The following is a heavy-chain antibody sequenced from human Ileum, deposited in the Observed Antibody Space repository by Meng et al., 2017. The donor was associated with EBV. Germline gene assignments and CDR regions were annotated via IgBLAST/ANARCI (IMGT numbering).Heavy chain of an antibody. J-gene: IGHJ4*02. CDR1: GYTLSSHS. D-gene: IGHD3-22*01. Sequence: QVHLVQSGAEVKTPGASVKVSCKASGYTLSSHSMHWVRQAPGQRLEWMGWVNGDNGDTKYSQKLQGRVTITRDTSASTAYMELSSLRSEDTAIYYCARPDNYGSSGYYQGSFDYWGQGTLVTVYS. CDR3: ARPDNYGSSGYYQGSFDY. V-gene: IGHV1-3*01. CDR2: VNGDNGDT.